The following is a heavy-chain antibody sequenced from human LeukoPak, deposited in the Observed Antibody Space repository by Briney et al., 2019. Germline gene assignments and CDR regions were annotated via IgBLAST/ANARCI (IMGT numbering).Heavy chain of an antibody. V-gene: IGHV3-11*06. D-gene: IGHD6-19*01. J-gene: IGHJ4*02. Sequence: GGSLRLSCAASGFTFSDYYMSWIRQAPGKGLEWVSFIDRDSSITYYADSVRGRFIISRDNARNSLFLQMNSLRAEDTAVYFCATYDSGWYLTYWGQGTLVTVSS. CDR2: IDRDSSIT. CDR1: GFTFSDYY. CDR3: ATYDSGWYLTY.